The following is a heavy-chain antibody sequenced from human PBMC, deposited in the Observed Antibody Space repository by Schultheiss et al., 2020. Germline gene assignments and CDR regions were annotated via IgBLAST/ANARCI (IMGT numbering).Heavy chain of an antibody. CDR1: GFTFSNAW. CDR3: AKTLPLYCSSTSCSPAYFDY. V-gene: IGHV3-48*01. Sequence: GGSLRLSCAASGFTFSNAWMSWVRQAPGKGLEWVSYISSSSSTIYYADSVKGRFTISRDNSKNTLYLQMNSLRAEDTAVYYCAKTLPLYCSSTSCSPAYFDYWGQGTLVTVSS. J-gene: IGHJ4*02. CDR2: ISSSSSTI. D-gene: IGHD2-2*01.